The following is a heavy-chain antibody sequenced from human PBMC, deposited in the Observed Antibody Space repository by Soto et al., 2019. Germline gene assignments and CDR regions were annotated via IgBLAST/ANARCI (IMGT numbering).Heavy chain of an antibody. J-gene: IGHJ4*02. CDR1: GFTFSSYG. CDR3: AKLYWNPRYFDY. D-gene: IGHD1-1*01. Sequence: PGGSLRLSCAASGFTFSSYGMHWVRQAPGKGLEWVAVIWYDGSNKYYADSVKGRFTISRDNSKNTLYLQMNHLKAEDTAVYYCAKLYWNPRYFDYWGQGARVTVSS. V-gene: IGHV3-33*06. CDR2: IWYDGSNK.